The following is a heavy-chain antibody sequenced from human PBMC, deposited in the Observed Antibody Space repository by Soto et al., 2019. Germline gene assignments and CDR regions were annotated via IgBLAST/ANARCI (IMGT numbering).Heavy chain of an antibody. D-gene: IGHD5-12*01. J-gene: IGHJ4*02. CDR3: AKDIGGYNRPFEV. CDR2: VSGSGSHT. Sequence: EVQLLESGGGLVEPEGSLRLSCAASGFTFSAHAMNWVRQAPGRGLEWLSTVSGSGSHTYYADSVAGRFTISRDNSKNTLYLHVNSLRAEDTAMYFCAKDIGGYNRPFEVWGQGTLVTVSS. CDR1: GFTFSAHA. V-gene: IGHV3-23*01.